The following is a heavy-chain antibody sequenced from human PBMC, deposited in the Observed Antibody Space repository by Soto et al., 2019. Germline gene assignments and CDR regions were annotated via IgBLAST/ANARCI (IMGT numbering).Heavy chain of an antibody. J-gene: IGHJ6*02. CDR2: IGTAGDT. D-gene: IGHD2-15*01. Sequence: PGGSLRLSCAASGFTFSSYDMHWVRQATGKGLEWVSAIGTAGDTYYPGSVKGRFTISRDNSKNTLYLQMGSLRAEDMAVYYCARGGREYCSGGSCYSVYYYYGMDVWGQGTTVTVSS. CDR3: ARGGREYCSGGSCYSVYYYYGMDV. CDR1: GFTFSSYD. V-gene: IGHV3-13*01.